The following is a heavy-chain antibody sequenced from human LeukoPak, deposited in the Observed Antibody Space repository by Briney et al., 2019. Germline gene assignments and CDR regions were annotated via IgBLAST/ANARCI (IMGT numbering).Heavy chain of an antibody. Sequence: GGSLRLSCAASGFTFSSYDMHWVRQATGKGLEWVSAIGIAGDTYYPGSVKGRFTISRENAKNSLYLQMNSLRAGDTAVYYCARGGDYHQYDYWGQGTLVTVSS. D-gene: IGHD3-16*01. CDR3: ARGGDYHQYDY. J-gene: IGHJ4*02. V-gene: IGHV3-13*01. CDR2: IGIAGDT. CDR1: GFTFSSYD.